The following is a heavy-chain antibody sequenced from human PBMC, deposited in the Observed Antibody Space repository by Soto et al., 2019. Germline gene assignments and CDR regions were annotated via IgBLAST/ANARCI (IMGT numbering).Heavy chain of an antibody. V-gene: IGHV1-69*13. Sequence: ASVKVSCKASGVTFSSYAISWVLQAPGQGLEWMGGIIPIFGTANYAQKFQGRVTITADESTSTAYMELSSLRSEDTAVYYCARRITMTEGPGMDLWGQGTPVTVSS. CDR1: GVTFSSYA. CDR2: IIPIFGTA. D-gene: IGHD3-22*01. CDR3: ARRITMTEGPGMDL. J-gene: IGHJ6*02.